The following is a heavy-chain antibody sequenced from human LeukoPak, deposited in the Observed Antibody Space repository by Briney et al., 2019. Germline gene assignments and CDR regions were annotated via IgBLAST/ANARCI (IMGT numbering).Heavy chain of an antibody. Sequence: PSETLSLTCAVYGGSFSGYYWSWIRQPPGKGLEWIGEINHSGSTNYNPSLKSRVTISVDKSKNQFSLKLSSVTAADTAVYYCARDLSGSYQGAYWGQGTLVTVSS. CDR3: ARDLSGSYQGAY. V-gene: IGHV4-34*01. CDR1: GGSFSGYY. J-gene: IGHJ4*02. D-gene: IGHD1-26*01. CDR2: INHSGST.